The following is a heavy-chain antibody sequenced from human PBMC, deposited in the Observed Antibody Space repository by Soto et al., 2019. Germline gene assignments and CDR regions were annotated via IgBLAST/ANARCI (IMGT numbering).Heavy chain of an antibody. CDR2: IYYSGST. Sequence: QLQLQESGPGLVKPSETLSLTCTVSGGSISSSSYYWGWIRQPPGKGLEWIGSIYYSGSTYYNPSLESRVTISADTSKNQFALKLSSVTAADTAVYYCARHTPAISISDHWGQGTLVTVSS. V-gene: IGHV4-39*01. D-gene: IGHD2-15*01. CDR3: ARHTPAISISDH. J-gene: IGHJ4*02. CDR1: GGSISSSSYY.